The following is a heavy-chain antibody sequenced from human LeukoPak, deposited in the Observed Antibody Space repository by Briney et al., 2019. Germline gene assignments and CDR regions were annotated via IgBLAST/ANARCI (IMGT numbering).Heavy chain of an antibody. V-gene: IGHV3-23*01. CDR2: ISGSGGST. CDR3: AKARGVNIVVVPSPFDH. D-gene: IGHD2-2*01. J-gene: IGHJ4*02. Sequence: GGSLRLSCAASGFTFSSYAMSWVRQAPGKGLEWVSAISGSGGSTYYADSVKGRFTISRDNSKNTLYLQMNSLRAEDTAVYYCAKARGVNIVVVPSPFDHWGQGTLVTVSS. CDR1: GFTFSSYA.